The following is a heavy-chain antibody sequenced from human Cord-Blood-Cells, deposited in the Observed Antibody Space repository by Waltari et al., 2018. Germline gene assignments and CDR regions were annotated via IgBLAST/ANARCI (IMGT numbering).Heavy chain of an antibody. V-gene: IGHV4-39*01. Sequence: QLQLQESGPGLVKPSETLSLTCTVSGGSISSSSYYWGWIRQPPGKGLEWIGSIYYSGSTYYNPSLKSRVTISVDTSKNQFSLKLSSVTAADTAVYYCARRCNWNYFDYWGQGTLVTVSS. CDR2: IYYSGST. D-gene: IGHD1-1*01. CDR1: GGSISSSSYY. CDR3: ARRCNWNYFDY. J-gene: IGHJ4*02.